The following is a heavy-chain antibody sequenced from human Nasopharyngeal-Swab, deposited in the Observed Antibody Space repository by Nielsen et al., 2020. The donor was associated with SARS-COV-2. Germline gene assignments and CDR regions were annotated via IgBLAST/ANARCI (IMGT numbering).Heavy chain of an antibody. CDR1: GFTFSRYT. CDR3: ASTLLDSSGYYYAFHY. D-gene: IGHD3-22*01. V-gene: IGHV3-30-3*01. Sequence: GESLKISCAASGFTFSRYTMHWVRQAPGKGLEWVAVISYDGSNKYYADSVKGRFTISRDISKNTLYLQMNSLRAEDTAVFYCASTLLDSSGYYYAFHYWGRGTLVTVSS. J-gene: IGHJ4*02. CDR2: ISYDGSNK.